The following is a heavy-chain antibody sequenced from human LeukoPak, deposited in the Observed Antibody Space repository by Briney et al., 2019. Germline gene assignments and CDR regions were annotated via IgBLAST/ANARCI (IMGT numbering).Heavy chain of an antibody. V-gene: IGHV4-31*03. Sequence: NPSETLSLACTVSGTSISSGAYSWSWVRQHPGKGLEWIAYIYYSGITYYNPSLKRRVTISVDTSKNQFSLKLSSVTAADTAVYYCARTITIFGALGYFDYWGQGTLVTVSS. D-gene: IGHD3-3*01. CDR1: GTSISSGAYS. J-gene: IGHJ4*02. CDR3: ARTITIFGALGYFDY. CDR2: IYYSGIT.